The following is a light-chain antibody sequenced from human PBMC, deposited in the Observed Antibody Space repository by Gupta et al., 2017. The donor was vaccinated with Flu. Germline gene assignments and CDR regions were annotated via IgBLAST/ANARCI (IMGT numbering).Light chain of an antibody. J-gene: IGLJ1*01. V-gene: IGLV7-46*01. CDR2: DTD. CDR1: TGVVTRDDY. CDR3: LPSYRGSRYI. Sequence: TCSSSTGVVTRDDYHYWFQQTPGQSPSTLLYDTDYQHSWTPARFFGSLLGGRAALTLSVAQPEYAAEYFCLPSYRGSRYIFRTGTQLTVL.